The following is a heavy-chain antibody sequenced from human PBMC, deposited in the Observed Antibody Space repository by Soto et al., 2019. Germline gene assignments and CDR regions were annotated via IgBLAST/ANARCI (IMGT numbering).Heavy chain of an antibody. J-gene: IGHJ4*02. V-gene: IGHV3-53*01. D-gene: IGHD3-10*01. CDR3: RRRPGGGGY. CDR2: IYSGGYT. CDR1: GFTVSNNY. Sequence: EVQLVESGGGLIQPGGSLRLSCAVSGFTVSNNYMSWVRQAPGKGLEGVSVIYSGGYTAYGDSVKGRFTISRDNSKNTPSLQKHSPSAAATGVFYGRRRPGGGGYWGQGTLVTVSS.